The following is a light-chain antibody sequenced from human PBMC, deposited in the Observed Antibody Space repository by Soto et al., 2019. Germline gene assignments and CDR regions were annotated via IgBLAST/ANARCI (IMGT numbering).Light chain of an antibody. CDR1: SSDVGGYNF. Sequence: QSVLTQPRSVSGSPGQSVTISCTGTSSDVGGYNFVSWYQQHPGKAPKLMIYDVSQRPSGVPDRFSASKSGNTASLTISGFQAEDEADYYCCSYAGSYTLFGGGTKLTVL. J-gene: IGLJ2*01. CDR3: CSYAGSYTL. V-gene: IGLV2-11*01. CDR2: DVS.